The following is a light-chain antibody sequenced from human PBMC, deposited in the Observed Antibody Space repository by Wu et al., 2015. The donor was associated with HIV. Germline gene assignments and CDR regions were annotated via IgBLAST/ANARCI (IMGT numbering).Light chain of an antibody. CDR2: DTS. J-gene: IGKJ5*01. Sequence: EIVLTQSPATLSLSPGERATVSCRASQSVDRYLAWYQLKPGQAPRLLIYDTSNRATGIPARFSGSGSGTDSTLTISSLEPEDFAVYYCQQRLNWPPVTFGQGTRLEIK. V-gene: IGKV3-11*01. CDR1: QSVDRY. CDR3: QQRLNWPPVT.